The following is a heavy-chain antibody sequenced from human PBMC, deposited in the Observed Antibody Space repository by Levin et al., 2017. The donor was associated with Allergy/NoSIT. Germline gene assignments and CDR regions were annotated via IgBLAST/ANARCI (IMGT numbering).Heavy chain of an antibody. CDR2: ISSKRYGGRS. CDR3: CSNPRDNYGLPLDY. D-gene: IGHD5-18*01. CDR1: GFTFGDYA. J-gene: IGHJ4*02. Sequence: NPGGSLRLSCIASGFTFGDYAMIWFRQAPGKGLEWVGHISSKRYGGRSEYAASVRDRFTISRYDSSSIAYLQMNSLKTEDTRSYHCCSNPRDNYGLPLDYWGQGTLVTVSP. V-gene: IGHV3-49*05.